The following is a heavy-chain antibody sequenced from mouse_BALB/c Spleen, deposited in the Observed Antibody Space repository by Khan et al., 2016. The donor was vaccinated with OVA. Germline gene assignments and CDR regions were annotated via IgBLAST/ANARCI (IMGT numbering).Heavy chain of an antibody. V-gene: IGHV1-4*01. CDR3: ARTHEG. J-gene: IGHJ2*01. Sequence: VQLQESGAELARPGASVKMSCKASGYTFNSYTMHWVKQRPGQGLEWIGYINPSSGYTKYNQKFKDKATLTADKSSSTAYMQLSSLTSEDSAVYYCARTHEGWGQGTTLTVSS. CDR2: INPSSGYT. CDR1: GYTFNSYT.